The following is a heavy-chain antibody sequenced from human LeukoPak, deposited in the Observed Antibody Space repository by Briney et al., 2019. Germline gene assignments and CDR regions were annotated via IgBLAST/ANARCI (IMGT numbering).Heavy chain of an antibody. CDR2: IYYSGST. Sequence: SETLSLTCTVSGGSISSYYWSWIRQPPGKGLEWIAYIYYSGSTNYNPSLKSRVTISVDTSKNQFSLRLSSVTAADTAVYYCARGYGDYAFDYWGQGTLVTVSS. D-gene: IGHD4-17*01. CDR3: ARGYGDYAFDY. CDR1: GGSISSYY. V-gene: IGHV4-59*01. J-gene: IGHJ4*02.